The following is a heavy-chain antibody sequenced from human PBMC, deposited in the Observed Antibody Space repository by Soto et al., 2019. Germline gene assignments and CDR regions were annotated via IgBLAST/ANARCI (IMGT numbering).Heavy chain of an antibody. Sequence: GLSLRLSCAASVFSFSDYYMMWVLQTPGKGLEWVSDISTSGSYRNYADSVKGRFTVSRDNAKNSLFLQMNSLRAGDAAVYYCARVPSFTIFFDYCGPGTMVTVSS. D-gene: IGHD3-9*01. V-gene: IGHV3-11*05. CDR2: ISTSGSYR. CDR3: ARVPSFTIFFDY. J-gene: IGHJ4*02. CDR1: VFSFSDYY.